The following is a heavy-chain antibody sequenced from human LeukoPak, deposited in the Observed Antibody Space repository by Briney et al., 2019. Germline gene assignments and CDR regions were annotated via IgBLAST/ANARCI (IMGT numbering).Heavy chain of an antibody. CDR2: FYYSGTS. V-gene: IGHV4-59*08. D-gene: IGHD4-17*01. CDR3: ARHYYGDVYYFDF. J-gene: IGHJ4*02. CDR1: DGSISDWY. Sequence: SETLSLTCTVTDGSISDWYWSWIRQSPGNGLEWIAYFYYSGTSRYNPSLKSRVTVSGDTSKNQFSLKLTSVTAADTAVYYCARHYYGDVYYFDFWGQGTLVTVSS.